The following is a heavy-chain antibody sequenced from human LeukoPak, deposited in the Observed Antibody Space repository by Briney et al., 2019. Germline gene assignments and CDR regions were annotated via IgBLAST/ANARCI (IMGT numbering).Heavy chain of an antibody. CDR2: MYYSGST. CDR1: GDSISGFY. Sequence: KSSETLSLTCTVSGDSISGFYWNWIRQPPGKGLEWIGYMYYSGSTNYNPPLKSRVTISVDTSKNQFSLKLSYVTAADTAVYYCARHQWVPAFDIWGQGTMVTVSS. J-gene: IGHJ3*02. V-gene: IGHV4-59*08. CDR3: ARHQWVPAFDI. D-gene: IGHD1-26*01.